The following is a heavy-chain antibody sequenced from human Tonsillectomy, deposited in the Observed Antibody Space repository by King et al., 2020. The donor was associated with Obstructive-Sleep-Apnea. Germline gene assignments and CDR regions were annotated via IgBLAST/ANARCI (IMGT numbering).Heavy chain of an antibody. CDR2: SYTSGST. CDR1: GGAIRSYD. Sequence: RALTCTVAGGAIRSYDWSGIRQPAGKGLEGIGRSYTSGSTNYNPSLKSRVTISVDTSTNQLSLKLSSVTAADTAVYYCPRVGSGSYFWFDPWGQGTLVTVSS. J-gene: IGHJ5*02. CDR3: PRVGSGSYFWFDP. V-gene: IGHV4-4*07. D-gene: IGHD1-26*01.